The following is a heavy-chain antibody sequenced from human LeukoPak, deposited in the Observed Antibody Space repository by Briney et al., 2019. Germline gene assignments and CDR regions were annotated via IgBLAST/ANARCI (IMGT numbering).Heavy chain of an antibody. Sequence: SETLSLTCTVSGGSINSYYWTWIRQPPGKGLEWIGYIYYSGSTNYNPSLKSRVTISVDTSKNQFSLKLSSMTAADAAVYYCARLVGGVGYFDLWGRRALVTVSS. CDR1: GGSINSYY. CDR2: IYYSGST. V-gene: IGHV4-59*08. CDR3: ARLVGGVGYFDL. J-gene: IGHJ2*01.